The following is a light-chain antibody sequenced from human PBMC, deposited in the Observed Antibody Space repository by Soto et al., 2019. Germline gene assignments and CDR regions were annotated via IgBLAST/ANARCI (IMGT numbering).Light chain of an antibody. CDR2: DAS. Sequence: EIVITQSPATRSVSPGESATLSCRASQSVSSNLAWHQQKPGQAPRLLMYDASNRATGIPARFSGSGSGTDFTLTISSLEPEDFAVYYCQQRSDWITFGQGTRLEIK. CDR3: QQRSDWIT. CDR1: QSVSSN. V-gene: IGKV3-11*01. J-gene: IGKJ5*01.